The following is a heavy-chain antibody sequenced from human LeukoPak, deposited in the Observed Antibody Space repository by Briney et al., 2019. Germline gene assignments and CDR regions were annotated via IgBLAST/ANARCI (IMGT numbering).Heavy chain of an antibody. J-gene: IGHJ4*02. D-gene: IGHD3-22*01. CDR3: ARRFNYYDSSGYYEGFYFDY. CDR2: ISAY. Sequence: ASVKVSCKASGYTFTSYGISWVRQAPGQGLGGMGWISAYAQKFQGRDTMTTDTSTGTGYMELRSLRSDDTAVYYCARRFNYYDSSGYYEGFYFDYWGQGTLVTVSS. CDR1: GYTFTSYG. V-gene: IGHV1-18*01.